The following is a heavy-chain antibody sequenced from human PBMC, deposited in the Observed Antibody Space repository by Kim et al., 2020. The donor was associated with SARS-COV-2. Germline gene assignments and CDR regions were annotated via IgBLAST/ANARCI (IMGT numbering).Heavy chain of an antibody. CDR3: VKDPGKARAKVGTDV. Sequence: GGSLRLSCAASGFTFSNYGMHWVRQAPGKGLEWVTVMSYDESNKYYADSVKGRFTISRDKSKNTLFLQMNSLRPEDTAVYYCVKDPGKARAKVGTDVWGQGTPVTVSS. V-gene: IGHV3-30*18. CDR2: MSYDESNK. J-gene: IGHJ6*02. CDR1: GFTFSNYG. D-gene: IGHD3-10*01.